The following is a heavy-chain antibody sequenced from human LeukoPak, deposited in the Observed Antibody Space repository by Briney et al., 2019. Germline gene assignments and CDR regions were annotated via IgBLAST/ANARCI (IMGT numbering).Heavy chain of an antibody. Sequence: PSETLSLTCAVYGGSFSGYYWSWIRQPPGKGLEWIGEINHSGSTNYNPSLKSRVTISVDTSKNQFSLKLSSVTAADTAVYYCARGLFGDYDFSSGYYSPPFFDYWGQGTLVTVSS. CDR1: GGSFSGYY. V-gene: IGHV4-34*01. J-gene: IGHJ4*02. CDR2: INHSGST. D-gene: IGHD3-3*01. CDR3: ARGLFGDYDFSSGYYSPPFFDY.